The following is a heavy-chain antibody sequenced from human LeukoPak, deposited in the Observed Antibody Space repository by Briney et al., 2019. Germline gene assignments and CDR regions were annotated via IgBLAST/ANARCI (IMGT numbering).Heavy chain of an antibody. CDR3: GSLDYDFWSGPDAFDI. V-gene: IGHV4-38-2*02. D-gene: IGHD3-3*01. CDR2: INHSGST. CDR1: GYSISSGYY. J-gene: IGHJ3*02. Sequence: KPSETLSLTCTVSGYSISSGYYWGWIRQPPGKGLEWIGEINHSGSTNYNPSLKSRVTISVDTSKNQFSLKLSSVTAADTAVYYCGSLDYDFWSGPDAFDIWGQGTMVTVSS.